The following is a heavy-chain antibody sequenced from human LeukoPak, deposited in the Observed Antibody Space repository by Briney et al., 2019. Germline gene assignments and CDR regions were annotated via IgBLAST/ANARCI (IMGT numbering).Heavy chain of an antibody. CDR1: GFTFSNYA. CDR2: ISGSGGST. D-gene: IGHD1-26*01. J-gene: IGHJ4*02. CDR3: ARTGVGGGYRFDY. V-gene: IGHV3-23*01. Sequence: GGSLRLSCEASGFTFSNYAMTWVRQAPGKGLEWVSGISGSGGSTYYADSVRGRFTISRDNFKNTLYLQMNSLRAEDTAIYYCARTGVGGGYRFDYWGQGTLVTVSS.